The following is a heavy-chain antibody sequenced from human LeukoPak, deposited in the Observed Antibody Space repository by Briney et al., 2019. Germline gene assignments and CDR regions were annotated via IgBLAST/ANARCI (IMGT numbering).Heavy chain of an antibody. V-gene: IGHV4-39*07. CDR3: ARAYGSGSYFDY. Sequence: SETLSLTCTVSGGSISSSPYYWGWIRQPPGKGLEWIGSICYSGTTHYSPSLESRVTISVDTSKNQFSLKLSSVTAADTAVYYCARAYGSGSYFDYWGQGTLVTVSS. CDR1: GGSISSSPYY. J-gene: IGHJ4*02. D-gene: IGHD3-10*01. CDR2: ICYSGTT.